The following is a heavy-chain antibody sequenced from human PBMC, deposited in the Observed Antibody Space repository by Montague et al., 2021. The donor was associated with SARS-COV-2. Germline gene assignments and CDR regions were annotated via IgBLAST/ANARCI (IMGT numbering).Heavy chain of an antibody. V-gene: IGHV4-34*01. CDR2: INHSGST. CDR1: GGSFSGYY. J-gene: IGHJ6*02. CDR3: TREGYQVLWSDYYYYGMDV. Sequence: SETLSLTCAVYGGSFSGYYWSWIRQPPGTGLEWVGEINHSGSTNYNPSLKIRVTISVDTSKNQFSLKLSSVTAADTAVYYCTREGYQVLWSDYYYYGMDVWGQGTTVTVSS. D-gene: IGHD2-2*01.